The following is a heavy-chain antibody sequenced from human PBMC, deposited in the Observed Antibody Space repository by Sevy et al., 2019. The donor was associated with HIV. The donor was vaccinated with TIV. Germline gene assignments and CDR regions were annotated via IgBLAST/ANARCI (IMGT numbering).Heavy chain of an antibody. CDR3: ARRNDFDI. CDR1: GGSINSDH. J-gene: IGHJ3*02. V-gene: IGHV4-59*08. Sequence: SETLSLTCTVSGGSINSDHWNWIRRPPGKGLEWIGYVYYTGGTNYNPSLKNRVTISVDRTKNQLSLKLTSVTAADTAVYYCARRNDFDIWGQGTMVTVSS. CDR2: VYYTGGT.